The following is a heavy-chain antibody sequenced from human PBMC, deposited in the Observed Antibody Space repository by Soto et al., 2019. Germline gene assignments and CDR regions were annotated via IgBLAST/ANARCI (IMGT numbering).Heavy chain of an antibody. Sequence: GGSLRLSCAASGFTFSSYAMSWVRQAPGKGLGWVSAISGSGGSTYYADSVKGRFTISRDNSKNTLYLQMNSLRAEDTAVYYCAKGGPRTKCLVKKDYYDYWGQGTLVTVSS. CDR3: AKGGPRTKCLVKKDYYDY. D-gene: IGHD6-6*01. CDR1: GFTFSSYA. CDR2: ISGSGGST. V-gene: IGHV3-23*01. J-gene: IGHJ4*02.